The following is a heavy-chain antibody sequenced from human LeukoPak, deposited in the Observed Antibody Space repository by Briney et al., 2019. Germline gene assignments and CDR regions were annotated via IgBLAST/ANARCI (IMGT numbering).Heavy chain of an antibody. V-gene: IGHV3-74*01. CDR1: GFTFSSYW. D-gene: IGHD3-10*01. Sequence: GGSPRLSCAASGFTFSSYWMHWVRQAPGKGLVWVSRIKSDGSSISYADSVKGRFTISRDNAKNTLYLQMNSLRAEDTAVYYCARGAYLAYYFDYWGQGTLVTVSS. CDR2: IKSDGSSI. CDR3: ARGAYLAYYFDY. J-gene: IGHJ4*02.